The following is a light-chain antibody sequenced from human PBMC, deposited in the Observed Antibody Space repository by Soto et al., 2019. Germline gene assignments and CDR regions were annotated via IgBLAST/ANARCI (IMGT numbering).Light chain of an antibody. CDR3: QQYKNWPL. V-gene: IGKV3-15*01. Sequence: EMMMTQSPATLSVSPGERVTLSCRTSHSVNSHVAWYQQKPGEAPRLLLYGASTRATGIPVRFSGSGFGTEFTLTISSLHSEDFAVYYCQQYKNWPLFGQGTRLENK. CDR1: HSVNSH. CDR2: GAS. J-gene: IGKJ5*01.